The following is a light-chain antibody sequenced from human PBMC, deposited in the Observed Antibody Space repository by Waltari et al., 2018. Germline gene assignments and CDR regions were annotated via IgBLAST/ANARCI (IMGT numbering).Light chain of an antibody. J-gene: IGLJ1*01. CDR2: VYT. CDR1: ELPRKY. CDR3: YSSDSTGLRV. V-gene: IGLV3-10*01. Sequence: SYELTQPPSVSVSPGQTARIPCPGHELPRKYAYWFQQKSGPAPQLVIYVYTKRPPGSPETCSGSSSGTVTTLTITGAQVEDEADYYCYSSDSTGLRVFGGGTTVVVL.